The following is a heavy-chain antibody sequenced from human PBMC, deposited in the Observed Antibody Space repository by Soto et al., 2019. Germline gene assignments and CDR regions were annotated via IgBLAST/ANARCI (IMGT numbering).Heavy chain of an antibody. CDR2: ISYDGRNK. CDR3: ARDRGSSGWYDAFDI. D-gene: IGHD6-19*01. CDR1: GFTFSSYG. V-gene: IGHV3-30*03. J-gene: IGHJ3*02. Sequence: QVQLVESRGGVVQPGRSLRLSCAASGFTFSSYGMHWVRQAPGKGLEWVAVISYDGRNKYYADSVKGRFTISRDNSKNTLNLQMNSLRAEDTAVYYCARDRGSSGWYDAFDIWGQGTMVTVSS.